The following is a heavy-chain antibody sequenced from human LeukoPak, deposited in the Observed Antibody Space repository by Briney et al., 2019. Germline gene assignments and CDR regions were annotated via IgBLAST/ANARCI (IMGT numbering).Heavy chain of an antibody. V-gene: IGHV4-39*01. CDR3: ARRRYYDSTGYLD. Sequence: SQTLSLTCTVSGDSISSSSYYWGWIRQPPGKGLEWIGDIYYRGSTYYNPSLKSRVSISIDTSNNQFSLTLNSVTAADTALYFCARRRYYDSTGYLDWGQGTLVTVSS. CDR2: IYYRGST. CDR1: GDSISSSSYY. J-gene: IGHJ1*01. D-gene: IGHD3-22*01.